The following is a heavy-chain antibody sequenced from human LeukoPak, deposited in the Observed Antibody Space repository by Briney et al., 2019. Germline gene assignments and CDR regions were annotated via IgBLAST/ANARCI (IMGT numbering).Heavy chain of an antibody. D-gene: IGHD2-2*01. CDR2: ISSSGSTT. CDR3: ASYCSTTSCYAVDY. V-gene: IGHV3-48*01. Sequence: GGSLRLSCAASAFTFSSYSMNWVRQAPGKGLEWVSYISSSGSTTYYADSVKDRFTISRDNAKNPLYLQMNSLRAEDTAVYYCASYCSTTSCYAVDYWGQGTLVTVSS. J-gene: IGHJ4*02. CDR1: AFTFSSYS.